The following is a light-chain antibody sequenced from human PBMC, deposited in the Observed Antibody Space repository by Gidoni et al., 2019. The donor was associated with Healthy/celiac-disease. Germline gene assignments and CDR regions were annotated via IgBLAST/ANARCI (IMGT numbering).Light chain of an antibody. Sequence: QSVLTQPPSVSAAPGQKVTISCSGSSSNIGNNYVSWYQQLPGTAPKLLIYDNNKRPSGIPDRFSGSKSGTSATLGITGLQTGDEADYYCGTWDSRLSQVFGGGTKLTVL. J-gene: IGLJ3*02. V-gene: IGLV1-51*01. CDR3: GTWDSRLSQV. CDR2: DNN. CDR1: SSNIGNNY.